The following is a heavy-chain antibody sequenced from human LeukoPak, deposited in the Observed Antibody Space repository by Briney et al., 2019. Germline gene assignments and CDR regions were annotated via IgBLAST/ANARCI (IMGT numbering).Heavy chain of an antibody. V-gene: IGHV3-23*01. Sequence: GGSLRLSCAASGFTFSNYPMNWVRQSPERGLEWVSAISGTGGSTSYADSLKGRFTISRDNSKNTLYPQMNSLRAEDTAVYYCAKWLRRSGYYWGQGTLVTVSS. CDR1: GFTFSNYP. D-gene: IGHD5-12*01. J-gene: IGHJ4*02. CDR2: ISGTGGST. CDR3: AKWLRRSGYY.